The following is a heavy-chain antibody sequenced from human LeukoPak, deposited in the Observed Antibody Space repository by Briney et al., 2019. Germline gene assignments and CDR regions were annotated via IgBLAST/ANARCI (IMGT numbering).Heavy chain of an antibody. CDR3: ARESPAAATDY. J-gene: IGHJ4*02. V-gene: IGHV3-7*01. D-gene: IGHD2-15*01. CDR2: IKQEGSEK. Sequence: PGGSLRLSCAASGFTFSSYWMSWVRQAPGKGLEWVANIKQEGSEKYYVDSVKGRFTISRDNAKNSLYLQMNSLRAEDTAVYYCARESPAAATDYWGQGTLVTVSS. CDR1: GFTFSSYW.